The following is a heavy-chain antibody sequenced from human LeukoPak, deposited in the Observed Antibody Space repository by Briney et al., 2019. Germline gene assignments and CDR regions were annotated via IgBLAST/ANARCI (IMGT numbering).Heavy chain of an antibody. CDR3: ARDLQWLVLGAFDI. D-gene: IGHD6-19*01. V-gene: IGHV1-18*01. Sequence: ASVKVSCKASGYTFTSYGISWVRQAPGQGLEWMGWISAYNGNTNYAQKLQGRVTMTTDTSTSTAYMELRSLRSDDTAVYYCARDLQWLVLGAFDIWGQGTMVTVSS. CDR1: GYTFTSYG. CDR2: ISAYNGNT. J-gene: IGHJ3*02.